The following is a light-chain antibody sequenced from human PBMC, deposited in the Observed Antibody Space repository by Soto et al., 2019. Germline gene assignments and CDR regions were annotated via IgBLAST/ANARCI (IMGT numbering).Light chain of an antibody. CDR2: EVS. Sequence: QSVLTQPASVSGSPGQSITISCTGTSSDVGGYNYVSWYQQHPGKAPKLMICEVSNRPSGVSNRFSGSKSGNTASLTISGLQTEDEADYYCSSYTTSSTPCVFGTGTKLTV. CDR3: SSYTTSSTPCV. CDR1: SSDVGGYNY. J-gene: IGLJ1*01. V-gene: IGLV2-14*01.